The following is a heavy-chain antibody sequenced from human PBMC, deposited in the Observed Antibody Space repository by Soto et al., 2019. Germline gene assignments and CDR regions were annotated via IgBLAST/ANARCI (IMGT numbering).Heavy chain of an antibody. CDR2: ISARNGDT. J-gene: IGHJ6*02. D-gene: IGHD3-10*01. Sequence: QVQLVQSGTEVKEPGASVKVSCKASGYTFSSYGISWVRQAPGQGLEWMGWISARNGDTNYAQKFQGRVTMTTDTFTSIVYMDMRSLRSDDTAMYYCARDYYYGSGSNRSSNGMDVWGQGTTVTVSS. CDR1: GYTFSSYG. CDR3: ARDYYYGSGSNRSSNGMDV. V-gene: IGHV1-18*04.